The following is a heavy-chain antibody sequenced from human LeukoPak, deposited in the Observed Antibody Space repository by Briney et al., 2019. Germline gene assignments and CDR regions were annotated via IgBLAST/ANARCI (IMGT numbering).Heavy chain of an antibody. V-gene: IGHV3-33*01. Sequence: GGSLRLSCEVSGFTFTTYGMHWVRQAPGKGLEWVALIWYDGVTKHYADSVKGRFTISRDNFKNTLHLQMNRLRAEDTAVYYCARDSYYGSGHCFHYRKDVWGKGTTVTVSS. CDR1: GFTFTTYG. CDR2: IWYDGVTK. J-gene: IGHJ6*04. D-gene: IGHD3-10*01. CDR3: ARDSYYGSGHCFHYRKDV.